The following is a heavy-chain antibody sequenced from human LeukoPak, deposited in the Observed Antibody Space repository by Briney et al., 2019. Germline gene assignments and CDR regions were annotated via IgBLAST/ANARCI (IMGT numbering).Heavy chain of an antibody. CDR2: INHSGST. D-gene: IGHD3-3*01. CDR3: ARRGTYYDFWSGYPTYFDY. V-gene: IGHV4-34*01. CDR1: GGSFSGYY. Sequence: PSETLSLTCAVYGGSFSGYYWSWIRQPPGKGLEWIGEINHSGSTNYNPSLKSRVTISVDTSKNQFSLKLSSVTAADTAVYYCARRGTYYDFWSGYPTYFDYWGQGTLVTVFS. J-gene: IGHJ4*02.